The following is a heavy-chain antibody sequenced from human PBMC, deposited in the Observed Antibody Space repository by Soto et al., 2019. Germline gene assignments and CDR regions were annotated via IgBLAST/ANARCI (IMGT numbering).Heavy chain of an antibody. CDR2: IWYDGSNK. Sequence: QVQLVESGGGVVQPGRSLRLSCAASGFTFSSYGMHWVRQAPGKGLEWVAVIWYDGSNKYYADSVKGRFTISRDNSKNTLYLQMNSLRAEDTAVYYCARGGGVYYYDSSGYYYVGYWGQGTLVTVSS. CDR3: ARGGGVYYYDSSGYYYVGY. V-gene: IGHV3-33*01. J-gene: IGHJ4*02. D-gene: IGHD3-22*01. CDR1: GFTFSSYG.